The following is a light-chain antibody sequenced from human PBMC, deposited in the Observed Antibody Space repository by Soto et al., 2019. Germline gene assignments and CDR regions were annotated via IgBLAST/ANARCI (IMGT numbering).Light chain of an antibody. CDR3: QHSYTTLWT. J-gene: IGKJ1*01. Sequence: DIQMTQSPSSLSASVGDRVTITCRARQSIYNYLNWYQQKPGEAPKLLIYVESSLQSGVPSRFSGSGSGTDYTLSISSLQPDDFATYYCQHSYTTLWTFGHGTQVEIK. CDR2: VES. V-gene: IGKV1-39*01. CDR1: QSIYNY.